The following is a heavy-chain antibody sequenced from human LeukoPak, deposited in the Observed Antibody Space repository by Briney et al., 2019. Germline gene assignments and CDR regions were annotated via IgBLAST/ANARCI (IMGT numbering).Heavy chain of an antibody. Sequence: PGGSLRLSCAASGFTVSSNYMSWVRQAPGKGLEWVSVIYSGGSTYYADSVKGRFTISRDNSKNTLYLQMSSLRAEDTAVYYCACLAAAWYFDLWGRGTLVTVSS. V-gene: IGHV3-66*02. D-gene: IGHD6-13*01. J-gene: IGHJ2*01. CDR2: IYSGGST. CDR3: ACLAAAWYFDL. CDR1: GFTVSSNY.